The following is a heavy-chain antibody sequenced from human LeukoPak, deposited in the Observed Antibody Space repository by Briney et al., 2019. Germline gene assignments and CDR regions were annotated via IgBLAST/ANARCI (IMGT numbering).Heavy chain of an antibody. J-gene: IGHJ3*01. CDR2: IRHDGHT. V-gene: IGHV4-38-2*02. CDR3: ARQVATKGEWAFDV. Sequence: PSETPSLTCTASGYFSTAYSSGSSRQPPRKLLQSIASIRHDGHTYYNPSLKSQVSISVDMSRNQFSLKLNSLTAADTAVYYCARQVATKGEWAFDVWGQGTMVTVSS. D-gene: IGHD5-12*01. CDR1: GYFSTAYS.